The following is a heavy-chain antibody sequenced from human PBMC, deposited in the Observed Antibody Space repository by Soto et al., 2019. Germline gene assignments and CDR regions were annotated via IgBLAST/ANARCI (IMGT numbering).Heavy chain of an antibody. CDR2: IYYSGST. Sequence: SETLSLTCTVSGGSVSSSGNYWGWIRQPPGKGLEWIGGIYYSGSTYYNPSLKSRVTISVDTSKNQFSLKLSSVTAADTAVYYCARDYGDYEPFDYWGQGTLVTV. CDR3: ARDYGDYEPFDY. D-gene: IGHD4-17*01. V-gene: IGHV4-39*01. J-gene: IGHJ4*02. CDR1: GGSVSSSGNY.